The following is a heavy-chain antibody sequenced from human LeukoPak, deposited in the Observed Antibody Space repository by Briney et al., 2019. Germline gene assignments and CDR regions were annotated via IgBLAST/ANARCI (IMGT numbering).Heavy chain of an antibody. D-gene: IGHD5-18*01. J-gene: IGHJ4*02. CDR3: ARDNPAMAPFDY. Sequence: GGSLRLSCAASGFTFSSYGMHWVRQAPGKGLEWVAVKWYDGSNKYYADSVKGRFTISRDNSKNTLYLQMNSLRAEDTAVYYCARDNPAMAPFDYWGQGTLVTVSS. V-gene: IGHV3-33*01. CDR1: GFTFSSYG. CDR2: KWYDGSNK.